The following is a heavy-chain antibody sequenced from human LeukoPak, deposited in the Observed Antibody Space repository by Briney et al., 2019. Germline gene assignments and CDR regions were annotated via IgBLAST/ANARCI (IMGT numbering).Heavy chain of an antibody. CDR2: IYHSGST. D-gene: IGHD2-21*02. Sequence: SETLSLTCAVSGGSISSGGYSWSWIRQPPGKGLEWIGYIYHSGSTNYNPSLKSRVTISVDTSKNQFSLKLSSVTAADTAVYYCAGTRETRLAYCGGDCYAFDYWGQGTLVTVSS. V-gene: IGHV4-30-2*02. CDR1: GGSISSGGYS. CDR3: AGTRETRLAYCGGDCYAFDY. J-gene: IGHJ4*02.